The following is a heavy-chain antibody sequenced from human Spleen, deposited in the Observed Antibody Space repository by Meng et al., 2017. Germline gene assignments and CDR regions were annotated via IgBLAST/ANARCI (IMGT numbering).Heavy chain of an antibody. V-gene: IGHV4-4*07. CDR3: AREDFTNAFDI. CDR1: DDSISSYY. CDR2: IYTSGST. D-gene: IGHD1-1*01. Sequence: SETLSLTCTVSDDSISSYYWNWIRQPAGKGLEWIGRIYTSGSTNYNPSLKSRVTMSLDTPKNQFSLRLSSVTAADTAVYYCAREDFTNAFDIWGQGTMVTVSS. J-gene: IGHJ3*02.